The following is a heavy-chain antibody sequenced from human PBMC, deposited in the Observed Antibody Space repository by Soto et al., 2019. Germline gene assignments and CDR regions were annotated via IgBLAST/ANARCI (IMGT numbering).Heavy chain of an antibody. CDR1: GFTFSSYG. V-gene: IGHV3-30*18. D-gene: IGHD5-12*01. CDR2: ISYDGSNK. CDR3: AKDHFYSGYDLGGVDY. Sequence: QVQLVESGGGVVQPGRSLRLSCAASGFTFSSYGMHWVRQAPGKGLEWVAVISYDGSNKYYADSVKGRFTISRDNSKNTLYLQMNSLRAEDTAVYYCAKDHFYSGYDLGGVDYWGQGTLVTVSS. J-gene: IGHJ4*02.